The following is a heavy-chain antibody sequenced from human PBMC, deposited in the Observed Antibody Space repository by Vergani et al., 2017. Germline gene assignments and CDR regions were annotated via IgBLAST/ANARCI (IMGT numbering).Heavy chain of an antibody. CDR1: GSPMSGHY. CDR3: GIVANFYGLGSRLLDL. Sequence: QVRPQESGPGLVQPSETLSLTFSVPGSPMSGHYRSWIRHPPGKELEWIGYMYHSGSTNYNPSLETRVTISGDTSKNQFSLKLNSVTAADTAVYYCGIVANFYGLGSRLLDLWGQGILVTVSS. J-gene: IGHJ5*02. D-gene: IGHD3-10*01. V-gene: IGHV4-59*11. CDR2: MYHSGST.